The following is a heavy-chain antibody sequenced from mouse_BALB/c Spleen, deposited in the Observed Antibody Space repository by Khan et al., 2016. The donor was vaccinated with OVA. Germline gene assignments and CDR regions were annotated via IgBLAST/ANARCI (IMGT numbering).Heavy chain of an antibody. CDR2: INTYTGEP. Sequence: QIQLVQSGPELKKPGETVKISCKASGYTFTNYGMNWVKQAPGKGLKWMGWINTYTGEPTNTDDFTGRFAFSLETSASTSYLQINNLKNDDVATYFCAGGASCWYFDVWGAGTTITVSS. CDR1: GYTFTNYG. CDR3: AGGASCWYFDV. D-gene: IGHD3-3*01. V-gene: IGHV9-1*02. J-gene: IGHJ1*01.